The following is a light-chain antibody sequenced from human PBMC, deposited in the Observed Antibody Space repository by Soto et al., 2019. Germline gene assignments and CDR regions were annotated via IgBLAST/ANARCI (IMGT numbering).Light chain of an antibody. CDR3: QQRYDWPWT. CDR1: QSVSDY. J-gene: IGKJ1*01. V-gene: IGKV3-11*01. CDR2: DVS. Sequence: IVLTQSPAIMSLSTGESASLSCRASQSVSDYLAWYQQKPGQAPRLFIYDVSKRATGIPARFSGSGSGTDFTLTISSLEPEDFAVYFCQQRYDWPWTFGLGTKVDIK.